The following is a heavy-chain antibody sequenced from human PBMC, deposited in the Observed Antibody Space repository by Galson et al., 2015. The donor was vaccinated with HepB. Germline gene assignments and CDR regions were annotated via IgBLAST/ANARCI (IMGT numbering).Heavy chain of an antibody. J-gene: IGHJ4*02. Sequence: SLRLSCAASGFTFSSYWMSWVRQAPGKGLEWVANIKQDGSEKYYVDSVKGRFTISRDNAKNSLYLQMNSLRAEDTAVYYCARGLHYYYGSGSYYPHFDYWGQGTLVTVSS. CDR2: IKQDGSEK. CDR1: GFTFSSYW. V-gene: IGHV3-7*03. D-gene: IGHD3-10*01. CDR3: ARGLHYYYGSGSYYPHFDY.